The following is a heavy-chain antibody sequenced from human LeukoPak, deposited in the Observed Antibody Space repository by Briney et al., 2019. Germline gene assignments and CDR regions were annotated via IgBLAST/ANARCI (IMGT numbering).Heavy chain of an antibody. CDR3: ARDALISFRGAWSQSDY. V-gene: IGHV3-23*01. CDR2: ISGSGGST. Sequence: ASVKVSCKASGYTFTSYGISWVRQAPGKGLEWVSGISGSGGSTYYADSVKGRFTISRDNSKNTLFLQMNSLRAEDTAVYYCARDALISFRGAWSQSDYWGQGTLVTVSS. CDR1: GYTFTSYG. D-gene: IGHD3-16*02. J-gene: IGHJ4*02.